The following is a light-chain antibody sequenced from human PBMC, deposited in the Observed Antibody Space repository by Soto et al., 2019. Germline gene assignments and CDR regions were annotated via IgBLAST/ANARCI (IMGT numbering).Light chain of an antibody. V-gene: IGLV2-23*02. Sequence: QSVLTQPASVSGSPGQSITISCTGTSSDVGSHNLVSWYQQHPGQAPKLMIYEVSKRPLGVSTRFSASKSGNTASLTISGLQAEDEADSYCCSYRGSRAVLGGGTQLTVL. J-gene: IGLJ7*01. CDR1: SSDVGSHNL. CDR2: EVS. CDR3: CSYRGSRAV.